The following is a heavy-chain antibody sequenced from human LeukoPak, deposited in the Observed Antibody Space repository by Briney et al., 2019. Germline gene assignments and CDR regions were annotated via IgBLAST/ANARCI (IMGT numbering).Heavy chain of an antibody. J-gene: IGHJ4*02. CDR1: GFTFSSYS. D-gene: IGHD6-19*01. V-gene: IGHV3-21*01. CDR2: ISSSSSYI. CDR3: ACAGMSNIAVAAY. Sequence: GGSLRLSCAASGFTFSSYSMNWVRQAPGKGLEWVSSISSSSSYIYYADSVKGRFTISRDNAKNSLYLQMNSLRAEDTAVYYCACAGMSNIAVAAYWGQGTLVTVSS.